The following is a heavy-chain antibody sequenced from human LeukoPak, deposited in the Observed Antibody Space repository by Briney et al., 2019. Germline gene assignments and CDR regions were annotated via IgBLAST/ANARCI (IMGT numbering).Heavy chain of an antibody. D-gene: IGHD3-16*01. V-gene: IGHV3-66*02. J-gene: IGHJ4*02. CDR1: GFIVSSNY. Sequence: GGSLRLSCAASGFIVSSNYMSWVRQAPGKGLEWVSVIYSGGSTYYADSVKGRFTISRDNSKNTLYLQMNSLRAEDTAVYYCARLDYDYVWGSLDYWGQGTLVTVSS. CDR3: ARLDYDYVWGSLDY. CDR2: IYSGGST.